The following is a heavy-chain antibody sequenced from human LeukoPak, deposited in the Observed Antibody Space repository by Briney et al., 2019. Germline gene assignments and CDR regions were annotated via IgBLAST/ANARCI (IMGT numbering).Heavy chain of an antibody. CDR1: GGSISSYH. Sequence: SETLSLTCTVSGGSISSYHWSWIRQPPGKGLEWIGYIYYSGSTNYNPSLKSRVTISVDTSKNQFSLKLSSVTAADTAVYCAREAYCGGDCYSGFDYWGQGTLVTVSS. CDR3: AREAYCGGDCYSGFDY. D-gene: IGHD2-21*02. CDR2: IYYSGST. V-gene: IGHV4-59*01. J-gene: IGHJ4*02.